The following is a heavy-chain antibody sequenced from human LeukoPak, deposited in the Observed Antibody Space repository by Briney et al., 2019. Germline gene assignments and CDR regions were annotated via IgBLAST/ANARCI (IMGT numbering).Heavy chain of an antibody. CDR3: AKEGIAARDKSWFDP. CDR1: GFTFSSYG. Sequence: PGRSLRLSCAASGFTFSSYGMHWVRQAPGKGLEWVAVISYDGGNKYYADSVKGRFTISRDNSKNTLYLQMNSLRAEDTAVYYCAKEGIAARDKSWFDPWGQGTLVTVSS. J-gene: IGHJ5*02. V-gene: IGHV3-30*18. CDR2: ISYDGGNK. D-gene: IGHD6-13*01.